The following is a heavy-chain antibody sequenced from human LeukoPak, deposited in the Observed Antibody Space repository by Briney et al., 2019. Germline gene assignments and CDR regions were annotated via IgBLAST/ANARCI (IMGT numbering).Heavy chain of an antibody. J-gene: IGHJ4*02. V-gene: IGHV1-69*06. CDR3: ARGGSGSYYTIFDY. CDR2: IIPIFGTA. Sequence: GASVKVSCKASGGTFSSYAISWVRQAPGQGLEWMGGIIPIFGTANYAQKFQGRVTITADKSTSTAYMELSSLRAEDTAVYYCARGGSGSYYTIFDYWGQGTLVTVSS. D-gene: IGHD3-10*01. CDR1: GGTFSSYA.